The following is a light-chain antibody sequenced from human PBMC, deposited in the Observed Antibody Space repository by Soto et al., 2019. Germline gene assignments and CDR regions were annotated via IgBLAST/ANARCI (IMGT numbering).Light chain of an antibody. J-gene: IGKJ1*01. Sequence: DIVMTQSPDSLAVSLGERATINCKSSQSVLYSSNNKNYLAWYQQKPGQPPKLLIYWASNRESGVPDRFSGSGSGTDFTLPISSLQAEDVAVYYCQQYYSTLWTFGQGTKVEIK. V-gene: IGKV4-1*01. CDR3: QQYYSTLWT. CDR1: QSVLYSSNNKNY. CDR2: WAS.